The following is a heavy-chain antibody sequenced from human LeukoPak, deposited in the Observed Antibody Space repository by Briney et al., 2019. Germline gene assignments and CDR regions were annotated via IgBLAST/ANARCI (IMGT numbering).Heavy chain of an antibody. D-gene: IGHD3-3*01. CDR2: IIPIFGTA. V-gene: IGHV1-69*01. Sequence: SVTVSCKASGGTFSSYAISWVRQAPGQGLEWMGGIIPIFGTANYAQKFQGRVTITADESTSTAYMELSSLRSEDTAVYYCAILPKPYDFPTYVDYWGQGTLVTVSS. J-gene: IGHJ4*02. CDR1: GGTFSSYA. CDR3: AILPKPYDFPTYVDY.